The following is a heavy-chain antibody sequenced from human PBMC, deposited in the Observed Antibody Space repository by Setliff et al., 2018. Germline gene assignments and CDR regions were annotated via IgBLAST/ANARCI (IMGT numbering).Heavy chain of an antibody. Sequence: PSETLSLTCSVSRASITSYYWSWIRQPPGKGLEWIAYIHNNGRIKYNPALKSRVTISLDTSKNQFSLNLNSATAADTAVYYCARHALSFDSAWDVWGKGTTVTVSS. J-gene: IGHJ6*04. CDR2: IHNNGRI. D-gene: IGHD3-9*01. V-gene: IGHV4-59*08. CDR1: RASITSYY. CDR3: ARHALSFDSAWDV.